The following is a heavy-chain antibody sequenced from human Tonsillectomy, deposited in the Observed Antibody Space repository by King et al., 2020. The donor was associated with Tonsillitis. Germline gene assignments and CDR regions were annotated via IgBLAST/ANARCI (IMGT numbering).Heavy chain of an antibody. D-gene: IGHD6-13*01. J-gene: IGHJ4*02. V-gene: IGHV4-59*08. Sequence: QLQESGPGLVKPSETLSLTCTVSGGSISNYYWNWIRQPPGKGLEWIGYIYYSGSANYNPHLKSRVTISVDTSKNQFSLRLSSVTAADTAVYYCARGAQYSSSWYNYWGQGTLVTVSS. CDR2: IYYSGSA. CDR1: GGSISNYY. CDR3: ARGAQYSSSWYNY.